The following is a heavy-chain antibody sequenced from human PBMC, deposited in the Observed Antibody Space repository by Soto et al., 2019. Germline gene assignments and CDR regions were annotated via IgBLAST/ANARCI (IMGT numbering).Heavy chain of an antibody. J-gene: IGHJ6*02. CDR1: GFTFSSYW. V-gene: IGHV3-7*01. CDR2: IKQDGSEK. D-gene: IGHD2-2*01. Sequence: GRYLRISSAASGFTFSSYWMSWVHQAPGKGLGWVANIKQDGSEKYYVDSVKGRFTTSRDNAKNSLYLQMNSLRAEDTAVYYCARGEGYQLLWSGTDCYYGMDVWGHGTTVTGS. CDR3: ARGEGYQLLWSGTDCYYGMDV.